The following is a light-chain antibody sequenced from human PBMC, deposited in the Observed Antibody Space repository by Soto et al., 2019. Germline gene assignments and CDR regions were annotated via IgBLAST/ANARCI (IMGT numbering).Light chain of an antibody. Sequence: DIVMTQSPDSLAVSLGERATINCKSSQSVLYSSNNKNYLAWYQQKPGQPPKVIIYWASTRESGVPDRFSGSGSGTDFTLTISSLQAEDVAVYYCQQYYSIPLTFGGGTKVDIK. J-gene: IGKJ4*01. V-gene: IGKV4-1*01. CDR1: QSVLYSSNNKNY. CDR3: QQYYSIPLT. CDR2: WAS.